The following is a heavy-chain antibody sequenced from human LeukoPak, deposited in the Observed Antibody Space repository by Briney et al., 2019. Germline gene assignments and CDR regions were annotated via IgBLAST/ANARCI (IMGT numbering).Heavy chain of an antibody. CDR3: ARNLPAADY. V-gene: IGHV3-48*01. D-gene: IGHD2-2*01. CDR2: TSSSSSTI. J-gene: IGHJ4*02. Sequence: GGSLRLSCAASGFTFSNYAMNWVRQAPGVGLEWVSYTSSSSSTIYYADSVKGRFTSSRDNAENSLYLQMNSLRAEDTAVYYCARNLPAADYWGQGTLVTVSS. CDR1: GFTFSNYA.